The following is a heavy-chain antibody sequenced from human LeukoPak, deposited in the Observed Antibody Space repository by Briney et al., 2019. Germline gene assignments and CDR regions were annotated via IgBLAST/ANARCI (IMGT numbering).Heavy chain of an antibody. J-gene: IGHJ4*02. CDR1: GFTVSSNY. D-gene: IGHD1-1*01. CDR3: AKVSPTGRAFDC. Sequence: GGSLRLSCAASGFTVSSNYMSWVRQAPGKGLEWVSVIYTTAKTFYADSVKGRFSISRDNSKNTVYLQMNSLRAEDTAVYYCAKVSPTGRAFDCWGQGTLVTVSS. V-gene: IGHV3-53*01. CDR2: IYTTAKT.